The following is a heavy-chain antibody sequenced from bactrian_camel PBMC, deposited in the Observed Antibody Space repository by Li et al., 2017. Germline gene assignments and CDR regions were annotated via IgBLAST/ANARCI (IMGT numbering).Heavy chain of an antibody. CDR1: GDHRMV. V-gene: IGHV3S55*01. CDR2: LGDDGST. J-gene: IGHJ6*01. CDR3: AASRWVTWARELLASDFHF. Sequence: QLVESGGGSAQIGGSLRLSCVVSGDHRMVAWFRTAPGTTREGVAGLGDDGSTSYAEFAEGRFTISIDSKNTFYLQMNQLKPEDSAMYYCAASRWVTWARELLASDFHFWGQGTQVTVS. D-gene: IGHD3*01.